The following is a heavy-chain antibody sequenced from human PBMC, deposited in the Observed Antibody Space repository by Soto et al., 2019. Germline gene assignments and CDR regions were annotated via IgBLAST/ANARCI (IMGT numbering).Heavy chain of an antibody. D-gene: IGHD3-3*01. CDR3: ARDLVRSLEWTYMYYFDY. Sequence: ASVKVSCKASGYTFNTYAIHWVRQAPGQSLEWMGWNNAGDRNTKYSQKFQGRVPITSDTSASTAYMELSSLRSEDTAVYYCARDLVRSLEWTYMYYFDYWGQGTLVTVSS. J-gene: IGHJ4*02. CDR1: GYTFNTYA. CDR2: NNAGDRNT. V-gene: IGHV1-3*01.